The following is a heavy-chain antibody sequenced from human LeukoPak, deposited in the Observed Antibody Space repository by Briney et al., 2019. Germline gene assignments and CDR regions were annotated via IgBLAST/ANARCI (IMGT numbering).Heavy chain of an antibody. V-gene: IGHV4-34*01. CDR3: ARGDDSSGYSNYQYYFDY. CDR1: GGSFSGYY. D-gene: IGHD3-22*01. J-gene: IGHJ4*02. CDR2: INHSGST. Sequence: SETLSLTCAVYGGSFSGYYWSWIRQPPGKGLEWIGEINHSGSTNYNPSLKSRVTISVDTSKNQFSLKLSSVTAADTAVYYCARGDDSSGYSNYQYYFDYWGQGTLVTVSS.